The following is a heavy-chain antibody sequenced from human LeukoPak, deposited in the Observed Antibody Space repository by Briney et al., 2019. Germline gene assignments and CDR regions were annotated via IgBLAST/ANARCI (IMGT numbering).Heavy chain of an antibody. J-gene: IGHJ4*02. CDR3: AKGSGYDTDFDY. D-gene: IGHD5-12*01. CDR2: ISGSGDNT. CDR1: GFTFSTYV. V-gene: IGHV3-23*01. Sequence: GGSLRLSCAASGFTFSTYVMSWVRQAPGKGLEWVSGISGSGDNTYYADSVKGRFTIFRDNSKNTLYLQMNSLRAEDTAVYYCAKGSGYDTDFDYWGQGTLVSVSS.